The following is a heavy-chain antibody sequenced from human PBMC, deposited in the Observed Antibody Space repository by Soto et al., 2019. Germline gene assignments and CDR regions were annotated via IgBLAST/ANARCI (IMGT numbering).Heavy chain of an antibody. Sequence: SVKVASTASGDTFSSYVVTGVRQAPGQGLEWMGGIIPIFGTANYAQKFQGRVTITADESTRTAYMELSSLRSEDTAVYYCARDHIAAAGTADHWGQGTLVT. CDR3: ARDHIAAAGTADH. D-gene: IGHD6-13*01. CDR2: IIPIFGTA. V-gene: IGHV1-69*13. J-gene: IGHJ4*02. CDR1: GDTFSSYV.